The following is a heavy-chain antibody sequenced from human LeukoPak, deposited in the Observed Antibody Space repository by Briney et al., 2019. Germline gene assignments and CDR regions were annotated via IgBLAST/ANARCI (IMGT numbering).Heavy chain of an antibody. J-gene: IGHJ4*02. D-gene: IGHD6-6*01. CDR3: AGEEKGSSTCVY. Sequence: GGSLRLSCAASGFTFSDYYMSWIRQAPGKGLEWVSYISSSGSTIYYADSVKGRFTISRDNAKNSLYLQMNSLRAEDTAVYYYAGEEKGSSTCVYWGQGPLVTVSS. CDR2: ISSSGSTI. V-gene: IGHV3-11*04. CDR1: GFTFSDYY.